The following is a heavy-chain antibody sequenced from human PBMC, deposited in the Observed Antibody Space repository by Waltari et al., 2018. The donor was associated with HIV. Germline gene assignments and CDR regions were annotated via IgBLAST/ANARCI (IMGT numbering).Heavy chain of an antibody. Sequence: QVQLVQSGAEVKKPGASVKVSCKVSGYTLTELSMHWVRQAPGKGLEWMGGFDPEDGETIYAQKFQGRVTMTEDTSTDTAYMELSSLRSEDTVVYYCVTEGRGYCSGGSCSGGAFDIWGQGTMVTVSS. CDR2: FDPEDGET. J-gene: IGHJ3*02. CDR3: VTEGRGYCSGGSCSGGAFDI. V-gene: IGHV1-24*01. CDR1: GYTLTELS. D-gene: IGHD2-15*01.